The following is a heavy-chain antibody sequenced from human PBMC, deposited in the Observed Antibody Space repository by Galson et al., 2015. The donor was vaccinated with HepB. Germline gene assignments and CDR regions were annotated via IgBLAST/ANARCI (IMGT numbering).Heavy chain of an antibody. CDR2: IYTSGST. J-gene: IGHJ4*02. V-gene: IGHV4-61*02. Sequence: TLSLTCTVSGGSISSGSYYWSWIRQPAGKGLEWIGRIYTSGSTNYNPSLKSRVTISVDTSKNQFSLKLSSVTAADTAVYYCARGSLWFGELLPFDYWGQGTLVTVS. CDR3: ARGSLWFGELLPFDY. D-gene: IGHD3-10*01. CDR1: GGSISSGSYY.